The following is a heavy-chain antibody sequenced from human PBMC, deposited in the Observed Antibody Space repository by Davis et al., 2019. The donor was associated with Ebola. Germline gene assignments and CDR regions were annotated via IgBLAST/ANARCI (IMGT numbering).Heavy chain of an antibody. Sequence: SETLSLTCAVYGGSFSGYYWSWIRQPPGKGLEWIGEITHSGSTNYNPSLKSRVTITVDTANNQFFLKLSSVTAADTAVYYCARGRRYSYGPPRYWGQGTLVTVSS. CDR3: ARGRRYSYGPPRY. D-gene: IGHD5-18*01. CDR2: ITHSGST. J-gene: IGHJ4*02. CDR1: GGSFSGYY. V-gene: IGHV4-34*01.